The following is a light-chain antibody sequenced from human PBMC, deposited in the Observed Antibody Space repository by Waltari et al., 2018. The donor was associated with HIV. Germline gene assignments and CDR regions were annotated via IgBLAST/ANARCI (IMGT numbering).Light chain of an antibody. Sequence: DIQMTQSPSTLSASVGDRGTITCRASQSIGDLLAWYQQKPGKAPKLLIYRASSLESGVPSSFSGSGSGTQFTLTISSLQPDDFATYYCQHYNTFRWTFGQGTKVEIK. J-gene: IGKJ1*01. V-gene: IGKV1-5*03. CDR3: QHYNTFRWT. CDR1: QSIGDL. CDR2: RAS.